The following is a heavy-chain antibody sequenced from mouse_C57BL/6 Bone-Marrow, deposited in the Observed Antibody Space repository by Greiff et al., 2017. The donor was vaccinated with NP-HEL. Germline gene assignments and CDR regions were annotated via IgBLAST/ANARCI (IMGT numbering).Heavy chain of an antibody. V-gene: IGHV1-26*01. J-gene: IGHJ1*03. Sequence: EVQLQQSGPELVKPGASVKISCKASGYTFTDYYMNWVKQSHGKGLEWIGGINPKNGGTSYNQKFTGKATLTVDKSYSTAYMVLRSLTSDDSAVYYCATTVVALYWYFDVWGTGTTVTVSS. CDR3: ATTVVALYWYFDV. CDR2: INPKNGGT. CDR1: GYTFTDYY. D-gene: IGHD1-1*01.